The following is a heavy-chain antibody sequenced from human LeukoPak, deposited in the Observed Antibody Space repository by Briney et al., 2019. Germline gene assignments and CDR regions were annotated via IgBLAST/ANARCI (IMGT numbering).Heavy chain of an antibody. D-gene: IGHD4-17*01. Sequence: GASVKVSCKASGYTFTGYYMHWVRQAPGQGLEWMGWINPNSGGTNYAQKFQGRVTMTRDTSISTAYMELSRLRSDDTAVYYCARVARDYGYSSRVDYWGQGTLVTVSS. CDR1: GYTFTGYY. J-gene: IGHJ4*02. V-gene: IGHV1-2*02. CDR3: ARVARDYGYSSRVDY. CDR2: INPNSGGT.